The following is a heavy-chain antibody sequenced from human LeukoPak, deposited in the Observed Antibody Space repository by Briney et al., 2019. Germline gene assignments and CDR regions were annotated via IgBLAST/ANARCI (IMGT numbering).Heavy chain of an antibody. CDR3: AREVVVVAAYYYYYMDV. D-gene: IGHD2-15*01. Sequence: SGGSLRLSCAASGFTFSSYSMNWVRQAPGKGLEWVAVISYDGSNKYYADSVKGRFTISRDNSKNTLYLQMNSLRAEDTAVYYCAREVVVVAAYYYYYMDVWGKGTTVTVSS. CDR2: ISYDGSNK. V-gene: IGHV3-30*03. J-gene: IGHJ6*03. CDR1: GFTFSSYS.